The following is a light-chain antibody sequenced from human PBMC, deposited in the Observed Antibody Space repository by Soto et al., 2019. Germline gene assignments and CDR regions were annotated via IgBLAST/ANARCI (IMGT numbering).Light chain of an antibody. CDR1: QSVSSY. V-gene: IGKV3-11*01. CDR2: DAS. Sequence: EIVLTQSPATLSLSPGERATLSCRASQSVSSYLAWYQQKPGQAPRLLIYDASNRATGIPARFSGSGSGTDFILTISSLEPEDFAVYYCQQRSNWPGFGPGTKVDIK. J-gene: IGKJ3*01. CDR3: QQRSNWPG.